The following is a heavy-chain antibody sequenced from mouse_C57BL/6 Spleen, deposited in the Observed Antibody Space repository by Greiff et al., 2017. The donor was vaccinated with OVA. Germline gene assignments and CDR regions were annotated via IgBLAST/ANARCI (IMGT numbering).Heavy chain of an antibody. D-gene: IGHD1-1*01. J-gene: IGHJ4*01. CDR1: GFTITDYY. V-gene: IGHV14-2*01. CDR2: IDPEDGDT. CDR3: ARDCGSSYDAMDY. Sequence: VQLQQSGAELVKPGASVKLSCTASGFTITDYYMHWVKQRPEQGLEWIGRIDPEDGDTKYAPKFQGKATITADTSSNTAYLQLSSLTSEDTAVYYCARDCGSSYDAMDYWGQGTSVTVSS.